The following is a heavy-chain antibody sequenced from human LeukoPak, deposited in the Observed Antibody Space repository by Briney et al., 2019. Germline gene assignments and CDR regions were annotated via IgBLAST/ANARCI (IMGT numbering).Heavy chain of an antibody. V-gene: IGHV4-59*01. CDR3: ARVSRGNSVGGDY. CDR1: GASITSYY. J-gene: IGHJ4*02. CDR2: IYHTGNI. Sequence: PSETLSLTCAVSGASITSYYWTWIRQPPGKGLEWIGYIYHTGNIKYNPSLNSRVTISIDTSKNQFSLKLSSVTAADTAVYYCARVSRGNSVGGDYWGQGTLVTVSS. D-gene: IGHD4-23*01.